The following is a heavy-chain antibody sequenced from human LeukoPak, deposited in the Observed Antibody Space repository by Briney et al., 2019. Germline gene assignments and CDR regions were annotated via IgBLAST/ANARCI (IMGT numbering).Heavy chain of an antibody. CDR1: GGSLSSSSYY. J-gene: IGHJ6*03. CDR3: ARDNAYYDFWSGYSSYYYYYYMDV. D-gene: IGHD3-3*01. V-gene: IGHV4-39*07. CDR2: IYYSGST. Sequence: SETLSLTCTVSGGSLSSSSYYWGWIRQPPGKGLEWIGSIYYSGSTYYNPSLKSRVTISVDTSKNQFSLKLSSVTAADTAVYYCARDNAYYDFWSGYSSYYYYYYMDVWGKGTTVTVSS.